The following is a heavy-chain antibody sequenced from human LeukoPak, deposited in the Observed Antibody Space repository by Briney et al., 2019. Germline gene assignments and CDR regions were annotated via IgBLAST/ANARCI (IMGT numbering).Heavy chain of an antibody. CDR2: ISAYNGNT. D-gene: IGHD1-26*01. J-gene: IGHJ4*02. CDR3: ARGEQYFDY. Sequence: ASVKVSCKASGYTFTSYGISWVRQAPGQGLEWMGWISAYNGNTNYAQKFQGRVTMTRDTSTSTVYMELSSLRSEDTAVYCCARGEQYFDYWGQGTLVTVSS. V-gene: IGHV1-18*01. CDR1: GYTFTSYG.